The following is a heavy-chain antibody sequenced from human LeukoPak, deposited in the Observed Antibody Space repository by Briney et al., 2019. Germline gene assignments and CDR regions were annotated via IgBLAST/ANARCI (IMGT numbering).Heavy chain of an antibody. D-gene: IGHD3-22*01. V-gene: IGHV3-48*03. CDR3: ARASYYYDSSEVIPRIDAFDI. Sequence: GSLSLSCEASGFTFSSHEMNWVRQAPGKGLEWVSYISSSGSTIYYADSVKGRFTISRDNAKNSLYLQMNSLRAEDTAVYYCARASYYYDSSEVIPRIDAFDIWGQGTMVTVSS. J-gene: IGHJ3*02. CDR2: ISSSGSTI. CDR1: GFTFSSHE.